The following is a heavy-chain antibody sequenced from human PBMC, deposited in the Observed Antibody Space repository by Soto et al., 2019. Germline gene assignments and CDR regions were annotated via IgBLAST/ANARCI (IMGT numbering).Heavy chain of an antibody. CDR3: ARDLGYIRQYYYYGMDV. CDR2: IYSGGST. CDR1: GFSFTTYV. V-gene: IGHV3-53*01. D-gene: IGHD6-13*01. J-gene: IGHJ6*02. Sequence: GGSLRLSCAASGFSFTTYVMHWVRQAPGKGLEWVAVIYSGGSTYYADSVKGRFTISRDNSKNTLYLQMNSLRAEDTAVYYCARDLGYIRQYYYYGMDVWGQGTTVTVSS.